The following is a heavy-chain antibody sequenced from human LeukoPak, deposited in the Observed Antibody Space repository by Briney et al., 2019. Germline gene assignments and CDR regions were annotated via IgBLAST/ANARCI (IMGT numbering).Heavy chain of an antibody. D-gene: IGHD3-9*01. Sequence: SETLSLTCTVSGGSISSYYWSWIRQPPGKGLEWIGYIYYSGSTNYNPSLKSRVTISVDTSKNQFSLKLSSVTAADTAVYYCARRVFDWLGYYFDYWGQGTLVTVSS. V-gene: IGHV4-59*08. CDR2: IYYSGST. J-gene: IGHJ4*02. CDR3: ARRVFDWLGYYFDY. CDR1: GGSISSYY.